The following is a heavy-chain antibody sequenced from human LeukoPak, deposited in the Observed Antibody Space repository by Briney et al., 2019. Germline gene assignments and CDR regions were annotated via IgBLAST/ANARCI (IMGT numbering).Heavy chain of an antibody. J-gene: IGHJ4*02. V-gene: IGHV1-69*13. Sequence: ASVKVSCKASGGTFSSYAISWVRQAPGQGLEWMGGIIPIFGTANCAQKFQGRVTITADESTSTAYMELSSLRSEDTAVYYCATANGGPFDYWGQGTLVTVSS. CDR1: GGTFSSYA. CDR2: IIPIFGTA. CDR3: ATANGGPFDY. D-gene: IGHD1-1*01.